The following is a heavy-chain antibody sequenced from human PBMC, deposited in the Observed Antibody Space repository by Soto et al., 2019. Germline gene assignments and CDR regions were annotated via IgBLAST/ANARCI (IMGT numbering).Heavy chain of an antibody. CDR1: GFTFSSYS. V-gene: IGHV3-48*01. Sequence: EVQLVEYGGGLVQPGGSLRLSCAASGFTFSSYSMNWARQAPGKGLEWISYISSSSRTIYYPDSVKGRFTIYRDNAKNSLYLQMNSLRAEDTAVYYCARDRGRSTLDYWGQGTLVTVSS. CDR2: ISSSSRTI. J-gene: IGHJ4*02. D-gene: IGHD2-15*01. CDR3: ARDRGRSTLDY.